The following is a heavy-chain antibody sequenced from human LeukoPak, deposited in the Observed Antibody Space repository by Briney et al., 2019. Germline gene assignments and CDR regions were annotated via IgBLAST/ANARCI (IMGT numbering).Heavy chain of an antibody. J-gene: IGHJ5*02. CDR3: AKARSITGTRSPNWFDP. V-gene: IGHV3-30*02. Sequence: PGGSLRLSCAASGFTFSNYGMHWVRQAPGKGLEWVAFIRYDGSNKYYADSVKGRFTISRDNSKNTLYLQMNSLRAEDTAVYYCAKARSITGTRSPNWFDPWGQGTLVTVSS. D-gene: IGHD1-7*01. CDR1: GFTFSNYG. CDR2: IRYDGSNK.